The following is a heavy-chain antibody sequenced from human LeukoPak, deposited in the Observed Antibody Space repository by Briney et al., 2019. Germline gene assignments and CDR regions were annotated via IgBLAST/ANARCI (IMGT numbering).Heavy chain of an antibody. J-gene: IGHJ4*02. V-gene: IGHV3-30*03. CDR3: ARDRSTVTTWVDY. Sequence: PGGSLRLSCAASGFTFSTSGMHWVRQAPGKGLEWVAVISYDGSNTYYSDSVKGRFAISRDNSKNTLYLQMNSLRAEDTAVYYCARDRSTVTTWVDYWGQGTLVTVSS. CDR1: GFTFSTSG. D-gene: IGHD4-17*01. CDR2: ISYDGSNT.